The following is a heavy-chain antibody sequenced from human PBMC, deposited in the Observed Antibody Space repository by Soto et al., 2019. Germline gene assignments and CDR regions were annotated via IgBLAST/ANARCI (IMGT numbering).Heavy chain of an antibody. D-gene: IGHD3-10*01. J-gene: IGHJ6*02. V-gene: IGHV3-73*01. CDR2: IRSKANSYAT. Sequence: GGSLRLSCAASGFTFSGSAMHWVRQASGKGLEWVGRIRSKANSYATAYAASVKGRFTISRDDSKNTAYLQMNSLKTEDTAVYYCTRHDSYGSGSYYNEYYYYGMDVWGQGTTVTVSS. CDR3: TRHDSYGSGSYYNEYYYYGMDV. CDR1: GFTFSGSA.